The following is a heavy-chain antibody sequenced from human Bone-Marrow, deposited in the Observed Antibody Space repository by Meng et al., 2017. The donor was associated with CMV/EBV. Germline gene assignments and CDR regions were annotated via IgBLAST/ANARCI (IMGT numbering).Heavy chain of an antibody. Sequence: GGSLRLSCAAFGFTFSSYSMNWVRQAPGKGLEWVSYISSSSSTIYYADSVKGRFTISRDNAKNSLYLQMNSLRAEDTAVYYCARGMDDFWSGYFAFDIWGQGTMVTISS. V-gene: IGHV3-48*04. CDR2: ISSSSSTI. J-gene: IGHJ3*02. CDR3: ARGMDDFWSGYFAFDI. D-gene: IGHD3-3*01. CDR1: GFTFSSYS.